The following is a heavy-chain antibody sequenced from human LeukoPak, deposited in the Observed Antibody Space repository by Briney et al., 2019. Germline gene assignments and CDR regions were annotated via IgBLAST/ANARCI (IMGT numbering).Heavy chain of an antibody. CDR2: IWYDGSNK. V-gene: IGHV3-30*19. CDR1: GFTFSSYG. CDR3: ARELRFLEWLPHFDY. Sequence: PGGSLRLSCAASGFTFSSYGMHWVRQAPGKGLEWVAVIWYDGSNKYYADSVKGRFTISRDNSKNTLYLQMNSLRAEDTAVYYCARELRFLEWLPHFDYWGQGTLVTVSS. D-gene: IGHD3-3*01. J-gene: IGHJ4*02.